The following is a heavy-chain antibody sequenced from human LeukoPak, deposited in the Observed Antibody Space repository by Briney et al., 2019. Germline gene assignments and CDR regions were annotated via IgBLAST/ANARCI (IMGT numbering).Heavy chain of an antibody. V-gene: IGHV3-30*02. CDR2: MQYDGSQI. CDR1: GLAFSSYG. Sequence: GGSLRLSCTASGLAFSSYGMHWARQAPGKGLEWVAFMQYDGSQIYYVDSVKGRFTISRDNSKNALYSQMNSLRPEDTAIYYCAGKAAAFYFDYWGQGTLVTVSS. CDR3: AGKAAAFYFDY. J-gene: IGHJ4*02. D-gene: IGHD6-13*01.